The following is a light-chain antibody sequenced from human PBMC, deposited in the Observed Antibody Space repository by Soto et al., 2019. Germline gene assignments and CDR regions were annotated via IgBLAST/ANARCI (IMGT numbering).Light chain of an antibody. CDR1: QSVKAGY. Sequence: EIVLTQSPGTLSLSPGERATLTCRVSQSVKAGYLAWYQQKPGQAPRLLFYGVSNRAAGIPDRFSGSGSGTDFTLTISSLEPEDFAVYYCQVYGSSPRYTFGQGTKVEIK. J-gene: IGKJ2*01. CDR2: GVS. V-gene: IGKV3-20*01. CDR3: QVYGSSPRYT.